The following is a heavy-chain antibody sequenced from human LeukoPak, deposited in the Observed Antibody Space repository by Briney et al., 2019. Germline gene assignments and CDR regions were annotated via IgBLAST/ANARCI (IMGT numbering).Heavy chain of an antibody. CDR3: ASALTTVTPHFHC. CDR2: IDTDGSSA. J-gene: IGHJ4*02. CDR1: GFTFSSYW. D-gene: IGHD4-17*01. V-gene: IGHV3-74*01. Sequence: GGSLRLSCAASGFTFSSYWMHWVRQPPGKGLVWVSRIDTDGSSATYADSVKGRFTISRDNGKNTVYLQMNSLRVEDTGVYYCASALTTVTPHFHCWGQGTLVTVSS.